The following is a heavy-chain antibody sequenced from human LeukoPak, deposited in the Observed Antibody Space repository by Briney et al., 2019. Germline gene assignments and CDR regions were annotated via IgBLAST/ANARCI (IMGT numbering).Heavy chain of an antibody. D-gene: IGHD6-13*01. CDR2: ISYDGSNK. CDR1: GFTFSSYA. CDR3: ARDKYSSSWSTSWGYYFDY. J-gene: IGHJ4*02. V-gene: IGHV3-30-3*01. Sequence: GGSLRLSCAASGFTFSSYAMHWVRQAPGKGLEWVAVISYDGSNKYYADSVKGRFTISRDNSKNTLYLQMNSLRAEDTAVYYCARDKYSSSWSTSWGYYFDYWGQGTLVTVSS.